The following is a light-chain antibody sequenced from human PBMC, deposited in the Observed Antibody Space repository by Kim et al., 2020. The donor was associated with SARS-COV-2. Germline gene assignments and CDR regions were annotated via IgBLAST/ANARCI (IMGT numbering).Light chain of an antibody. Sequence: VTPGEPASISCRSSQSLHNLLDWYLQKPGQSPQLLIYMGSKRASGVPDRFSGSGSGTDFTLKISRVEAEDVGMYYCKQALQNPLAFGGGTKVDIK. CDR2: MGS. CDR3: KQALQNPLA. V-gene: IGKV2-28*01. CDR1: QSLHNL. J-gene: IGKJ4*01.